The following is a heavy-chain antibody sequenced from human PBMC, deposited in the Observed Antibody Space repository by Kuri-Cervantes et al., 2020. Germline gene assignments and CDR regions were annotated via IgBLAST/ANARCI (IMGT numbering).Heavy chain of an antibody. D-gene: IGHD2-2*01. Sequence: GGSLRLSCAASGFTFSSYWMHWVRQAPGKGLVWVSRINSDGSSTSYADSVKGRITISRDNAKNTLYLQMNSLRAEDTAVYYCAKDKDIVVVPAAIGAYYYYGMDVWGQGTTVTVSS. V-gene: IGHV3-74*01. CDR2: INSDGSST. CDR3: AKDKDIVVVPAAIGAYYYYGMDV. J-gene: IGHJ6*02. CDR1: GFTFSSYW.